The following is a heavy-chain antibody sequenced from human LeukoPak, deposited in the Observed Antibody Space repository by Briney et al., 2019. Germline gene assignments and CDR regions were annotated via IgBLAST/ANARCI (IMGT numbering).Heavy chain of an antibody. D-gene: IGHD3-3*01. CDR2: IYYSGST. Sequence: SETLSLTCAVSGGSISSSSYYWGWIRQPPGKGLEWIGSIYYSGSTYYNPSLKSRVTISVDTSKNQFSLKLSSVTAADTAVYHCARQYPEWLLPTAFDYWGQGTLVTVSS. CDR1: GGSISSSSYY. V-gene: IGHV4-39*01. J-gene: IGHJ4*02. CDR3: ARQYPEWLLPTAFDY.